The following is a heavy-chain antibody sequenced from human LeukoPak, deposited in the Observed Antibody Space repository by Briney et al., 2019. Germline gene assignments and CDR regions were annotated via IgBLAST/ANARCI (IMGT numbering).Heavy chain of an antibody. V-gene: IGHV1-69*01. J-gene: IGHJ4*02. CDR3: ARSNFDYYGSGSPHPYYFDY. CDR1: GGTFSSYA. Sequence: SVKVSCKASGGTFSSYAISWVRQAPGQGLEWMGGIIPIFGTANYAQKFQGRVTITADESTSTAYMELSSLRSEDTAVYYCARSNFDYYGSGSPHPYYFDYWGQGTLVTVSS. CDR2: IIPIFGTA. D-gene: IGHD3-10*01.